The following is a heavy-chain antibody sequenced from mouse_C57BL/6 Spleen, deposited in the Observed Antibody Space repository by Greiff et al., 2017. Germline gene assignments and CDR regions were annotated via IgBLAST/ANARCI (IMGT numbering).Heavy chain of an antibody. CDR1: GYTFTSYW. J-gene: IGHJ4*01. Sequence: QVQLKQPGAELVKPGASVKLSCKASGYTFTSYWMHWVKQRPGQGLEWIGMIHPNSGSTNYNEKFKSKATLTVDKSSSTAYMQLSSLTSEDSAVYYCYYSNSYYAMDYWGQGTSVTVSS. V-gene: IGHV1-64*01. CDR3: YYSNSYYAMDY. CDR2: IHPNSGST. D-gene: IGHD2-5*01.